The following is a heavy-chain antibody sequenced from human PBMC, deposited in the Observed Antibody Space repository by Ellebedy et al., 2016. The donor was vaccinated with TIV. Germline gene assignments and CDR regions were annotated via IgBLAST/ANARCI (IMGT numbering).Heavy chain of an antibody. D-gene: IGHD3-10*01. V-gene: IGHV3-23*01. CDR2: ISGSGGTT. J-gene: IGHJ6*02. Sequence: PGGSLRLSCVASGFTFGSYAMSWVRQAPGKGLQWVSAISGSGGTTYYADSVKGRFTISRDNSKNTLYLQMNSLRAEDTAVYYCAKDQGLWFGDLGGMDVWGQGTTVTV. CDR1: GFTFGSYA. CDR3: AKDQGLWFGDLGGMDV.